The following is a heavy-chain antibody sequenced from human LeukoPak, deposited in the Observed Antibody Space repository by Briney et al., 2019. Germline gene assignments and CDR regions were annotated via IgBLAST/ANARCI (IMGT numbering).Heavy chain of an antibody. Sequence: SETLSLTCTVSGDSISSDTYYWSWIRQPAGKGLQWIGRTHASGGFMYNPSLKSRLTISIDTSRKQFSLKLSSVTDADTAVYYCARRARDWYSPIEYWGPGTLVTVSS. CDR2: THASGGF. V-gene: IGHV4-61*02. D-gene: IGHD2-21*02. J-gene: IGHJ4*02. CDR3: ARRARDWYSPIEY. CDR1: GDSISSDTYY.